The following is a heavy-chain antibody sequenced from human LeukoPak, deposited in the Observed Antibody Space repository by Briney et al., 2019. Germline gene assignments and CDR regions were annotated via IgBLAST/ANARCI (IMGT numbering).Heavy chain of an antibody. CDR1: GFTVSSNY. Sequence: GGSLRLSCAASGFTVSSNYMSWVRQAPGKGLEWVSVIYRGGSTYYADSVQGRFTISRDNSNNTLYLQMNSLRAEDTAVYYCAVLVAAADYWGQGTLVTVSS. CDR2: IYRGGST. V-gene: IGHV3-53*01. CDR3: AVLVAAADY. J-gene: IGHJ4*02. D-gene: IGHD2-15*01.